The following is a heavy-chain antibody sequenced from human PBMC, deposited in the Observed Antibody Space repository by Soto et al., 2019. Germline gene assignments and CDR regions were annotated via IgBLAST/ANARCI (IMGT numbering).Heavy chain of an antibody. Sequence: PGGFLRPSGGALGFIFSSIVMHWVGQSPGKGLEWVAHIRYDGSNTYYADSVKGRFTISRENSRNTLYLQMNSLRAEDTAAYHCVRDLLGSGGHFDYWGQGTPVTVSS. CDR1: GFIFSSIV. J-gene: IGHJ4*02. V-gene: IGHV3-33*01. CDR2: IRYDGSNT. CDR3: VRDLLGSGGHFDY. D-gene: IGHD7-27*01.